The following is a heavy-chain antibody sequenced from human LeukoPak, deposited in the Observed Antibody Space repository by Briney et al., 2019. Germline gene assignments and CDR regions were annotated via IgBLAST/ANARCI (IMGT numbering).Heavy chain of an antibody. Sequence: GESLKISCKGSGYSFTSYWIGWVRQMPGKGPEWMGIIYPGDSDTRYSPSFQGQVTISADKSISTAYLQWSSLKASDTAMYYCASLSYYYDSSGNHPGYFQHWGQGTLVTVSS. J-gene: IGHJ1*01. D-gene: IGHD3-22*01. CDR2: IYPGDSDT. CDR1: GYSFTSYW. V-gene: IGHV5-51*01. CDR3: ASLSYYYDSSGNHPGYFQH.